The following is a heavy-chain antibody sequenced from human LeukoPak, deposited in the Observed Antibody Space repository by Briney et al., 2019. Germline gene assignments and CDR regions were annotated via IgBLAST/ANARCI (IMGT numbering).Heavy chain of an antibody. D-gene: IGHD1-26*01. Sequence: GGSLRLSCAASGFIVSTNYMSWVRQAPGKGLEWVSIIYDGGSTYYADSVRGRFTISRDNSKNTLYLQMNSLRAEDTAVYYCAPLELPRFDYWGQGTLVTVSS. CDR2: IYDGGST. CDR3: APLELPRFDY. CDR1: GFIVSTNY. V-gene: IGHV3-66*01. J-gene: IGHJ4*02.